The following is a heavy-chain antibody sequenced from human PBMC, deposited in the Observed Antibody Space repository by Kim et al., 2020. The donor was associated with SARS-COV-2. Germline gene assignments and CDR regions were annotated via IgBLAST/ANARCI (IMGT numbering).Heavy chain of an antibody. CDR2: IYYSGST. Sequence: SETLSLTCTVSGGSISSGGYYWSWIRQHPGKGLEWIGYIYYSGSTYYNPSLKSRVTISVDTSKNQFSLKLSSVTAADTAVYYCARDSTMVRGAELWDAFDIWGQGTMVTVSS. J-gene: IGHJ3*02. V-gene: IGHV4-31*03. CDR1: GGSISSGGYY. CDR3: ARDSTMVRGAELWDAFDI. D-gene: IGHD3-10*01.